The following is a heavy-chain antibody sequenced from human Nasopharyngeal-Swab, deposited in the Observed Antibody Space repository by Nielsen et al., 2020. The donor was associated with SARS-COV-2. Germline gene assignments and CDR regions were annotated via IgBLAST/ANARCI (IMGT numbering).Heavy chain of an antibody. J-gene: IGHJ4*03. Sequence: ASVKVSCKASGYTFTSYGISWVRQAPGQGLEWMGWISAYNGNTNYAQKLQGRVTMTTDTSTSTAYMELRRLRSDDTAGDYCAKKPGIRAACTLGYWGQGTLVPVSS. D-gene: IGHD6-13*01. CDR2: ISAYNGNT. CDR3: AKKPGIRAACTLGY. V-gene: IGHV1-18*04. CDR1: GYTFTSYG.